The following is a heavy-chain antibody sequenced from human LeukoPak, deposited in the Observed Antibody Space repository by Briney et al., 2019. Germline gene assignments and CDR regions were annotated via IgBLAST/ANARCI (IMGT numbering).Heavy chain of an antibody. Sequence: PGGSLRLSCAASGFTVSSNYMSWVRQAPGKGLVWVSRINSDGSSTSYADSVKGRFTISRDNAKNTLYLQMNSLRAEDTAVYYCARDGRAVVPAAGYMDVWGKGTTVTVSS. D-gene: IGHD2-2*01. V-gene: IGHV3-74*01. CDR3: ARDGRAVVPAAGYMDV. CDR2: INSDGSST. J-gene: IGHJ6*03. CDR1: GFTVSSNY.